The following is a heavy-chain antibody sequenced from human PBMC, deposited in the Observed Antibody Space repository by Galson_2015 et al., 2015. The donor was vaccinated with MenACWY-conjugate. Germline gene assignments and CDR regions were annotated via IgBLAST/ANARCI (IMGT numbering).Heavy chain of an antibody. J-gene: IGHJ4*02. V-gene: IGHV3-74*01. CDR3: ARGRIGAFDY. CDR2: IYNDGSDI. CDR1: GFTVSRCW. D-gene: IGHD3-10*01. Sequence: SLRLSCAAPGFTVSRCWMTWVRQAPGKGLVWVSRIYNDGSDITYADSVKGRFTISRDNAKNTLFLQMNSLRAEDTAVYYCARGRIGAFDYWAQGTLVTVSS.